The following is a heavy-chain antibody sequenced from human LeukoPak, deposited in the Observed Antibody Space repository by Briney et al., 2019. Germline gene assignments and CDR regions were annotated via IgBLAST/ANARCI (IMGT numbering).Heavy chain of an antibody. V-gene: IGHV4-39*07. D-gene: IGHD4-23*01. CDR1: GGSISSSSYY. CDR2: IYYSGNT. CDR3: AREPVLHDYGGNSASFDI. Sequence: SEALSLTCIVSGGSISSSSYYWGWLRHPPGRGLEWIGSIYYSGNTYYNPSLKSRVTISVDTSKNQFSLKLSSVAAADTAVYYCAREPVLHDYGGNSASFDIWGQGTMVTVSS. J-gene: IGHJ3*02.